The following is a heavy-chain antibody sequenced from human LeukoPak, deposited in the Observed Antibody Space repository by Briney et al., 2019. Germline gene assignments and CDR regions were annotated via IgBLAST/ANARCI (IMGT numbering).Heavy chain of an antibody. J-gene: IGHJ6*02. CDR2: IYHSGST. CDR3: ARAPSTIYGSGSYYYYYYGMDV. D-gene: IGHD3-10*01. CDR1: GGSISSGGYS. Sequence: NTSETLSLTCAVSGGSISSGGYSWSWIRQPPGKGLEWIGYIYHSGSTYYNPSLKSRVTIPVDRSKNQFSLKLSSVTAADTAVYYCARAPSTIYGSGSYYYYYYGMDVWGQGTTVTVSS. V-gene: IGHV4-30-2*01.